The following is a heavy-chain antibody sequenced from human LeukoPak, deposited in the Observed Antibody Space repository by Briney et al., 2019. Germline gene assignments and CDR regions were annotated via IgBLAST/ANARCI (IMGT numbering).Heavy chain of an antibody. V-gene: IGHV4-34*01. D-gene: IGHD6-19*01. CDR1: GGSFSGYY. J-gene: IGHJ3*02. CDR3: ARPIPGYSSGWYKGAFDI. Sequence: PSETLSLTCAVYGGSFSGYYWSWIRQPPGKWLEWIGEINHSGSTNYNPSLKSRVTISVDTSKNQFSLKLSSVTAADTAVYYCARPIPGYSSGWYKGAFDIWGQGTMVTVSS. CDR2: INHSGST.